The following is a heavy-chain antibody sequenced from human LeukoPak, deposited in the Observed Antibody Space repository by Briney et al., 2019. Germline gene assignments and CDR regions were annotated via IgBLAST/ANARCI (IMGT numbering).Heavy chain of an antibody. CDR1: AFTFSRYG. CDR2: ISDDGSKK. CDR3: AKDGQGLTYYFDY. J-gene: IGHJ4*02. V-gene: IGHV3-30*18. D-gene: IGHD3-16*01. Sequence: GGSLRLSCVASAFTFSRYGTHWVRQAPGEGLEWVAVISDDGSKKYYVDSVKGRFTISRDNSKNTLYLQMNSLRAEDTAVYYCAKDGQGLTYYFDYWVQGTLVTVSS.